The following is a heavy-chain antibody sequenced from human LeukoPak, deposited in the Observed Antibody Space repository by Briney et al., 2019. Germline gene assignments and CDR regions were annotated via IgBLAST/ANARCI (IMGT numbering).Heavy chain of an antibody. Sequence: SSETLSLTCTVSGGSISSYYWSWIRQPPGKGLEWIGYIYYSGSTNYNPSLKSRVTISVDTSKNQFSLKLSSVTAADTAVYYCARTLGISFDYWGQGTLVTVSS. CDR1: GGSISSYY. V-gene: IGHV4-59*01. CDR2: IYYSGST. D-gene: IGHD7-27*01. CDR3: ARTLGISFDY. J-gene: IGHJ4*02.